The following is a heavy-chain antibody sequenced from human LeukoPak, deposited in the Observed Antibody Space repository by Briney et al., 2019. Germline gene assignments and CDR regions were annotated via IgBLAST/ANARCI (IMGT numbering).Heavy chain of an antibody. CDR2: ISGSGSST. Sequence: GGSLRLSCAASGFTFTSYAMNWVRQAPGKGLEWVSTISGSGSSTYYAGSVKGRFTISRENAKNSLYLQMNSLTAGDTAVYYCAGAGSETQWRAFDFWGQGALVTVFS. CDR1: GFTFTSYA. J-gene: IGHJ4*02. V-gene: IGHV3-23*01. D-gene: IGHD6-19*01. CDR3: AGAGSETQWRAFDF.